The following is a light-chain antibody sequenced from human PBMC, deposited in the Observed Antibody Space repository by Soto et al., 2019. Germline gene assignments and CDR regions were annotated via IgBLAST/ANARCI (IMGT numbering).Light chain of an antibody. V-gene: IGLV2-14*03. CDR3: CSFTNIKTFV. J-gene: IGLJ1*01. Sequence: QSVLTQPASVSWSPGQSITISCTGTTSDVGGYNYVTWYQQYPGQAPKIIIYDVNRRPPGVSDRFSGSKSGNTASLTVSDLQAGDEADYFCCSFTNIKTFVFGGGTKLTVL. CDR2: DVN. CDR1: TSDVGGYNY.